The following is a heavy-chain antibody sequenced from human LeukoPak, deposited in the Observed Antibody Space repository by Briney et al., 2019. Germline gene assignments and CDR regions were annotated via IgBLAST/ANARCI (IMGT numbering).Heavy chain of an antibody. CDR3: ARVGSDRNVFDI. D-gene: IGHD1-14*01. J-gene: IGHJ3*02. Sequence: GGSLRLSCAASGFTLSSYEMNRVRQAPGKGLEWVSYISSSGSTIYYADSVKGRFAISRDNSKNTLYLQMNSLRVEDTAVYYCARVGSDRNVFDIWGQGTMVTVSS. CDR1: GFTLSSYE. CDR2: ISSSGSTI. V-gene: IGHV3-48*03.